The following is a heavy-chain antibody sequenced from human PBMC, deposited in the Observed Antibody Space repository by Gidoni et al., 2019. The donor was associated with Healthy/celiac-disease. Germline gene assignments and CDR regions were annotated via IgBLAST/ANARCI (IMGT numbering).Heavy chain of an antibody. CDR2: IYPGDSDT. V-gene: IGHV5-51*01. CDR1: GYSFTSYW. D-gene: IGHD3-10*01. J-gene: IGHJ4*02. CDR3: ARLLWVRGVILSPPDY. Sequence: EVQLVQSGAEVKKPGASLKISCKGSGYSFTSYWIGWVRQMPGKGLEWMGIIYPGDSDTRYSPSFQGQVTISADKSISTAYLQWSSLKASDTAMYYCARLLWVRGVILSPPDYWGQGTLVTVSS.